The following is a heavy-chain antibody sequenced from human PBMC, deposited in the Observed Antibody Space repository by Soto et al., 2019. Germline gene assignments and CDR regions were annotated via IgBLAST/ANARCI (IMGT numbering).Heavy chain of an antibody. CDR1: GYTFTGYY. Sequence: QVQLVQSGAEVKKPGASVKVSCKASGYTFTGYYMHWVRQAPGQGLEWMGWINSNTGGTNYAQTFQGRVTMTSDTSTRHAYMELSRLTSDDTAVYYCARNHYFLTIGYYQIRWFDPSGQGTLVTVSS. CDR2: INSNTGGT. D-gene: IGHD3-22*01. V-gene: IGHV1-2*02. CDR3: ARNHYFLTIGYYQIRWFDP. J-gene: IGHJ5*02.